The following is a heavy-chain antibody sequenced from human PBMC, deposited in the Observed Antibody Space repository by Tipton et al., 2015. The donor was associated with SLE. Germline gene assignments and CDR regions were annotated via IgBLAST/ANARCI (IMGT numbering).Heavy chain of an antibody. J-gene: IGHJ4*02. CDR3: ARVCAYHDSTGYCLFDN. V-gene: IGHV1-18*04. D-gene: IGHD3-22*01. CDR1: GYTFTDNY. CDR2: ISAYNGHT. Sequence: QLVQSGAEVKKPGASVKVSCKASGYTFTDNYMHWVRQAPGQGLEWMGWISAYNGHTNYAQKLQDRVTLTTDTSTSTAYMELTSLRSDDTAVYYCARVCAYHDSTGYCLFDNWGQGTLVTVSS.